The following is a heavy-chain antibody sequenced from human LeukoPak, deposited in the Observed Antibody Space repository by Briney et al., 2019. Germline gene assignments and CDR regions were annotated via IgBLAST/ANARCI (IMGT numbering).Heavy chain of an antibody. CDR2: VYYTGSA. CDR1: GGSFSTYY. V-gene: IGHV4-59*08. Sequence: SETLSLTCAVSGGSFSTYYWSWIRQPPGKGLEWIGYVYYTGSANYNPSLKSRVTISIDTSKNQFSLKLSSVTAADTALYYCARHSLGYNYGTFDYWGQGTLVTVSS. J-gene: IGHJ4*02. CDR3: ARHSLGYNYGTFDY. D-gene: IGHD5-18*01.